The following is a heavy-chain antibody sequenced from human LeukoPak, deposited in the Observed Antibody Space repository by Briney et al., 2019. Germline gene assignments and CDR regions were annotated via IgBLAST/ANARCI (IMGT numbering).Heavy chain of an antibody. CDR3: ARVEVHGDYVGDSWVDAFDI. J-gene: IGHJ3*02. V-gene: IGHV1-18*01. Sequence: ASVKVSCKASGYTFTSYGISWVRQAPGQGLEWMGWISAYNGNTNYAQKLQGRVTMTTDTSTSTAYMELRSLRSDDTAVYYCARVEVHGDYVGDSWVDAFDIWGQGTMVTVSS. D-gene: IGHD4-17*01. CDR1: GYTFTSYG. CDR2: ISAYNGNT.